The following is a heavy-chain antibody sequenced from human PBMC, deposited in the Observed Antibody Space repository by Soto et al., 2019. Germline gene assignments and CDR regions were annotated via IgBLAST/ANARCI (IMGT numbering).Heavy chain of an antibody. V-gene: IGHV1-69*12. CDR1: GGTFSNYP. D-gene: IGHD5-12*01. CDR2: IIPIFGTV. J-gene: IGHJ2*01. Sequence: QVQLVQSGAEVKKPGSSVKVSCKASGGTFSNYPISWVRQAPGQGLEWMGGIIPIFGTVNYAQKFQGRVTIXXDXPXXTASRGLSSLRSEDTAVYYCAGGNHRWLHWWDCDLCGRGTLVTVSS. CDR3: AGGNHRWLHWWDCDL.